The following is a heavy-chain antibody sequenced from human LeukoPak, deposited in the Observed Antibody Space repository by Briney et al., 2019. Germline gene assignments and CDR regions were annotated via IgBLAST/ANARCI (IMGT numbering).Heavy chain of an antibody. CDR1: GYTFTSYG. Sequence: GASVKVSCKASGYTFTSYGISWVRQAPGQGLEWMGWINPNSGGTNYAQKLQGRVTMTTDTSTSTAYMELRSLRSDDTAVYYCARQGLRYFENWFDPWGQGTLVTVFS. J-gene: IGHJ5*02. V-gene: IGHV1-18*01. CDR3: ARQGLRYFENWFDP. CDR2: INPNSGGT. D-gene: IGHD3-9*01.